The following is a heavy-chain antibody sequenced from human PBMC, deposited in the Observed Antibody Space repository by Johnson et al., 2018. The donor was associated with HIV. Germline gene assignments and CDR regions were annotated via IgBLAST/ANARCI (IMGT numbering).Heavy chain of an antibody. D-gene: IGHD2-21*02. J-gene: IGHJ3*02. CDR2: IYNGGDN. V-gene: IGHV3-66*01. CDR1: GLTISDNY. CDR3: ARGGGAYCGGDCLRTFDI. Sequence: VQLVESGGGLVQPGGSLRLSCAASGLTISDNYMSWVRQAPGKGLEWASVIYNGGDNFHADSVKGRFFISRDNSKSTLFHQMNSLRAEDSAAYYCARGGGAYCGGDCLRTFDIWGQGTMVTVSS.